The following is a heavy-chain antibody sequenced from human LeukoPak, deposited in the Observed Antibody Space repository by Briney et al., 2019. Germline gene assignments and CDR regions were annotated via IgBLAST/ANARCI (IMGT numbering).Heavy chain of an antibody. CDR2: TYYRSKWYN. Sequence: SQTLSLTCAISGDSVSSNSAAWNWIRQSPSRGLEWLGRTYYRSKWYNDYAVSVKSRITINPDTSKNQFSLQLNSVTPEDTAVYYCAKAYYDSSGYYLNYFDYWGQGTLVTVSS. CDR1: GDSVSSNSAA. D-gene: IGHD3-22*01. J-gene: IGHJ4*02. CDR3: AKAYYDSSGYYLNYFDY. V-gene: IGHV6-1*01.